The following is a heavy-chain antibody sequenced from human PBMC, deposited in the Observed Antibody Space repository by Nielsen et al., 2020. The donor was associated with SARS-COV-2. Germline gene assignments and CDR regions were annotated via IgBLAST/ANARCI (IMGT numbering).Heavy chain of an antibody. CDR2: VNPSGVGT. CDR3: AREWDDYESSAYDV. Sequence: ASVKVSCKASGYTFSKHYIHWVRQAPGQGLEWMGVVNPSGVGTTYAQRFQGRVTMTSDTSTRTVNMELSSLRSEDTAVYFCAREWDDYESSAYDVWGQGTLVIVSA. J-gene: IGHJ4*02. V-gene: IGHV1-46*01. CDR1: GYTFSKHY. D-gene: IGHD3-22*01.